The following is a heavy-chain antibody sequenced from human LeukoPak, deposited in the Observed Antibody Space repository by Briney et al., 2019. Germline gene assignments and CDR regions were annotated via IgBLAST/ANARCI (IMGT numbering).Heavy chain of an antibody. CDR1: GGSISSYY. Sequence: SETLSLTCTVSGGSISSYYWSWIRQPPGKGLEWIGYIYYSGGTNYNPSLKSRVTISVDTSKNQFSLKLSSVTAAGTAVYYCARHFSVSQWLAIDYWGQGTLVTVSS. CDR2: IYYSGGT. D-gene: IGHD6-19*01. J-gene: IGHJ4*02. V-gene: IGHV4-59*08. CDR3: ARHFSVSQWLAIDY.